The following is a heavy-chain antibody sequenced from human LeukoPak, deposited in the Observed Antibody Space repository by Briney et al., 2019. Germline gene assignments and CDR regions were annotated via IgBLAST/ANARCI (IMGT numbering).Heavy chain of an antibody. V-gene: IGHV3-7*05. CDR2: IKQDGSEK. Sequence: GGSLRLSCAASGFTFSTYWMSWVRQAPGKGLEWVANIKQDGSEKYYLDSVKGRFTISRDNSKNTLYLQMNSLRPEDTAVYYCARDAAAQQLVHYFDYWGQGSLVTVSS. D-gene: IGHD6-13*01. J-gene: IGHJ4*02. CDR1: GFTFSTYW. CDR3: ARDAAAQQLVHYFDY.